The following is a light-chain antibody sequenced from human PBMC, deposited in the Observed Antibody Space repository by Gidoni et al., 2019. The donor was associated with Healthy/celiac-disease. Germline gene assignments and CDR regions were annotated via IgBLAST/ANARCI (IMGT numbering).Light chain of an antibody. CDR3: QQYYSTPLT. V-gene: IGKV4-1*01. CDR1: QSVLYSSNNKNY. CDR2: WAS. J-gene: IGKJ4*01. Sequence: DIVLTQSPDSLAVSLGDRATINCKSSQSVLYSSNNKNYVAWYQQKPGQPPKLLIYWASTRESGVPDRCSGSGSGTDFTLTSSSLQAEDVAVYYCQQYYSTPLTFGGGTKVEIK.